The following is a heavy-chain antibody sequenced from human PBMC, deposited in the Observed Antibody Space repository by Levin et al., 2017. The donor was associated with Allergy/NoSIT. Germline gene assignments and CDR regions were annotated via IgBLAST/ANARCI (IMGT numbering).Heavy chain of an antibody. CDR3: AKEWEQWLVGGWFDP. J-gene: IGHJ5*02. CDR2: MSYDGSNK. CDR1: GFNFSYYG. D-gene: IGHD6-19*01. V-gene: IGHV3-30*18. Sequence: PGESLKISCAASGFNFSYYGMHWVRQAPGKGLEWVAVMSYDGSNKYYADSVKGRFTISRDNSKNTMYLQMNSLRVEDTAVYYCAKEWEQWLVGGWFDPWGQGTLVTVSS.